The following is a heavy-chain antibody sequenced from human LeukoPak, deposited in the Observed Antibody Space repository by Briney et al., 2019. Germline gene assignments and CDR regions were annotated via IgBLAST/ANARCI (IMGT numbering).Heavy chain of an antibody. CDR3: ATAAAPFDY. J-gene: IGHJ4*02. CDR1: GYTFSGYA. D-gene: IGHD2-2*01. CDR2: INAGNGHT. V-gene: IGHV1-3*01. Sequence: ASVKVSCKASGYTFSGYAVHWVRQAPGQRFEWVGWINAGNGHTKYSQNFQGRVTITRDSSANIVYMELSSLTSEDTAVYYCATAAAPFDYWGQGTLVTVSS.